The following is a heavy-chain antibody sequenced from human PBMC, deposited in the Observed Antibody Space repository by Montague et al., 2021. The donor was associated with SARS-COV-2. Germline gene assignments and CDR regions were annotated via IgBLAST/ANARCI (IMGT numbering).Heavy chain of an antibody. D-gene: IGHD3-16*01. CDR2: IDWDDDE. J-gene: IGHJ2*01. V-gene: IGHV2-70*01. Sequence: PALVKPTQTLTLTCTLSGLSVSTSGMCVGWIRQPPGKALERLALIDWDDDEYYRPSLKTRLTISKDTSKNQVVLTMTNMDPADTATFFCARFFPPSLLGGGPDWYFDVWGRGTLVTVSS. CDR1: GLSVSTSGMC. CDR3: ARFFPPSLLGGGPDWYFDV.